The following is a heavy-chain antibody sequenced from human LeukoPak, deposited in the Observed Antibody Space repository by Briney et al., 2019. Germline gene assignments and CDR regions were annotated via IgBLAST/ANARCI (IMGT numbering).Heavy chain of an antibody. CDR3: AGDWYSSSWYYFDY. CDR1: GFTFSSYG. J-gene: IGHJ4*02. D-gene: IGHD6-13*01. CDR2: IWYDGSNK. Sequence: GGSLRLSCAASGFTFSSYGMHWVRQAPGKGLEWVGVIWYDGSNKYYADSVKGRFTISRDNSKNTLYLQMNSLRAEDTAVYYCAGDWYSSSWYYFDYWGQGTLVTVSS. V-gene: IGHV3-33*01.